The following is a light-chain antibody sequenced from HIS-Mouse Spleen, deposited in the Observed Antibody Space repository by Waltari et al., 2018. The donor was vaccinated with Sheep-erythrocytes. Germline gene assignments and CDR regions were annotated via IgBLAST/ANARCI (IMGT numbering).Light chain of an antibody. CDR2: WAS. J-gene: IGKJ2*01. Sequence: DIVMTQSPDSLAVSLGERATINCKSSQSVLYSSNNKNYLALYQHKPGQPPKLLIYWASTRESGVPDRFSGSGSGTDFTLTISSLQAEDVAVYYCQQYYSTPPTFGQGTKLEIK. CDR3: QQYYSTPPT. CDR1: QSVLYSSNNKNY. V-gene: IGKV4-1*01.